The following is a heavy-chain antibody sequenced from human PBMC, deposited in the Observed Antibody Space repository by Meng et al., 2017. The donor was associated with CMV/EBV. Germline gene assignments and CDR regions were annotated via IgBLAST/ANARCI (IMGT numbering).Heavy chain of an antibody. D-gene: IGHD1-26*01. Sequence: QVQLQQWGAGLVKPSETLSLTCAVYGGSFSGYYWSWIRQPPGKGLEWIGEINHSGSTNYNPSLKSRVTISVDTSKNQFSLKLSSVTAADTAVYYCARGVGATGKADYWGQGTLVTVSS. CDR2: INHSGST. CDR1: GGSFSGYY. V-gene: IGHV4-34*01. J-gene: IGHJ4*02. CDR3: ARGVGATGKADY.